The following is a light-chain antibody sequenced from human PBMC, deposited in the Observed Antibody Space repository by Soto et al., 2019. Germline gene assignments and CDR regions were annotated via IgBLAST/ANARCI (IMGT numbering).Light chain of an antibody. V-gene: IGLV1-51*01. CDR1: SSNIGTNY. CDR2: DNS. Sequence: QSGLTQPPSVSAAPGQKVTISCSGSSSNIGTNYVSWYQQLPGRAPKLVIFDNSKRPSGIPDRFSGSKSGSSATLGVTGLQTGDEADYYCGTWDSDLSAEVFGGGTKLTVL. J-gene: IGLJ3*02. CDR3: GTWDSDLSAEV.